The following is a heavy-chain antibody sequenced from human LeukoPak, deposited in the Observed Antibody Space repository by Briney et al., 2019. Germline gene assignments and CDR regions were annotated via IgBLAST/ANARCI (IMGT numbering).Heavy chain of an antibody. Sequence: SVKVSCKASGGTFSSYAISWVRQAPGQGLGWMGRIIPIFGIANYAQKFQGRVTMTADKSTSTAYMELSSLRSEDTAVYYCARTLHYYDSSGFAYWGQGTLVTVSS. CDR2: IIPIFGIA. CDR3: ARTLHYYDSSGFAY. V-gene: IGHV1-69*04. CDR1: GGTFSSYA. J-gene: IGHJ4*02. D-gene: IGHD3-22*01.